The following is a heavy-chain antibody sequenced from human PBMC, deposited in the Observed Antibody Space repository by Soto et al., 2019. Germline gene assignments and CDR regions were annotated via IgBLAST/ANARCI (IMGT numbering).Heavy chain of an antibody. V-gene: IGHV3-33*01. CDR3: ARDIGVGATTTWGAFDI. Sequence: GGSLRLSCAASGFTFSSYGMHWVRQAPGKGLEWVAVIWYDGSNKYYADSVKGRFTISRDNSKNTLYLQMNSLRAEDTAVYYCARDIGVGATTTWGAFDIWGQGTMVTVSS. CDR2: IWYDGSNK. J-gene: IGHJ3*02. CDR1: GFTFSSYG. D-gene: IGHD1-26*01.